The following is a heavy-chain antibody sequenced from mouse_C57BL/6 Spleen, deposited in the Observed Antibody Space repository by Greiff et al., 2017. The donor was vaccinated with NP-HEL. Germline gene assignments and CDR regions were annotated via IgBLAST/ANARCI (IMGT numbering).Heavy chain of an antibody. V-gene: IGHV3-6*01. CDR3: AIYYDYLYYAMDY. CDR2: ISYDGSN. D-gene: IGHD2-4*01. CDR1: GYSITSGYY. Sequence: VQLKESGPGLVKPSQSLSLTCSVTGYSITSGYYWNWIRQFPGNKLEWMGYISYDGSNNYNPSLKNRISITRDTSKNQFFLKLNSVTTEDTATYYCAIYYDYLYYAMDYWGQGTSVTVSS. J-gene: IGHJ4*01.